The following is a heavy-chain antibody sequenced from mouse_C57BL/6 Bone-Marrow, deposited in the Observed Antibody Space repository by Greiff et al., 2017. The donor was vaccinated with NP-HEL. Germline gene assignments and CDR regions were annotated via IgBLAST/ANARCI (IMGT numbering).Heavy chain of an antibody. Sequence: VQLKQSGAELVRPGASVKLSCTASGFNIKDDYMHWVKQRPEQGLEWIGWIDPENGDTEYASKFQGKATITADTSSNTAYLQLSSLTSEDTAVYYCLYDYGNVYWGQGTTLTVSS. CDR2: IDPENGDT. V-gene: IGHV14-4*01. D-gene: IGHD2-4*01. CDR3: LYDYGNVY. CDR1: GFNIKDDY. J-gene: IGHJ2*01.